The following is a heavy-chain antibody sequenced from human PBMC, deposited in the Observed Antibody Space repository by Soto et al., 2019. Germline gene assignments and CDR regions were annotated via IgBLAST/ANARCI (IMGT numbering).Heavy chain of an antibody. J-gene: IGHJ4*02. D-gene: IGHD2-8*02. Sequence: SETLSLTCTVSGDSISSSYWSWIRQSPGKGLEWIGYIYYSGSTNYNASLKSRVTISVDMSKNQFSLKLSSVTAADTAVYYCARDKITGLFDYWGQGTLVTVSS. CDR1: GDSISSSY. V-gene: IGHV4-59*01. CDR2: IYYSGST. CDR3: ARDKITGLFDY.